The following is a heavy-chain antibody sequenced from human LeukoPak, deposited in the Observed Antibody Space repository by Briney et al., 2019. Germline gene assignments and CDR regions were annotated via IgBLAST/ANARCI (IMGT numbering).Heavy chain of an antibody. V-gene: IGHV4-59*08. CDR1: GGSISSYY. D-gene: IGHD3-22*01. J-gene: IGHJ4*02. Sequence: PSETLSLTCTVSGGSISSYYWSWIRQPPGKGLEWIGYIYYSGSTNYNPSLKSRVTTSVDTSKNQFSLKLSSVTAADTAVYYCARQDDSSGYNYWGQGTLVTVSS. CDR2: IYYSGST. CDR3: ARQDDSSGYNY.